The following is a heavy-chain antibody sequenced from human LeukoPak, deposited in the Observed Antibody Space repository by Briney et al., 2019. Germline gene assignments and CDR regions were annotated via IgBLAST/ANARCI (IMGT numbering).Heavy chain of an antibody. CDR1: GFTFSSYA. V-gene: IGHV3-30-3*01. CDR2: ISYDGSNK. D-gene: IGHD1-26*01. CDR3: ARDAVGVLDY. Sequence: GGSLRLSCAASGFTFSSYAMHWVRQAPGKGLEWVAVISYDGSNKYYADSVKGRFTISRDNSKNTLYLQMNSLRAEDTAVYYCARDAVGVLDYWGQGTLVTVSS. J-gene: IGHJ4*02.